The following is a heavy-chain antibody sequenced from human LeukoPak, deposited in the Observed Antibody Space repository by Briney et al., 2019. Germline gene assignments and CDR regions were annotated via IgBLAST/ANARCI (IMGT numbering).Heavy chain of an antibody. CDR2: IWNDGGKQ. Sequence: GGSLRLSCAASGFIFRSYGMHWVRQAPGKGLEWVAVIWNDGGKQYYADSVKGRFAIPRDNSKKTLYLQMNSLRVEDTAVYYCAREGTVPIFGELISWFESWGQGTLVSVSS. J-gene: IGHJ5*01. D-gene: IGHD3-3*01. CDR1: GFIFRSYG. CDR3: AREGTVPIFGELISWFES. V-gene: IGHV3-33*01.